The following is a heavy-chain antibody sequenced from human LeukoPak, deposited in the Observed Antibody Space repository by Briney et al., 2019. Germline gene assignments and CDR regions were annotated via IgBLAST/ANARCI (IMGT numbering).Heavy chain of an antibody. CDR2: ISAYNGNT. Sequence: ASVKVSCKASGYTFTSYGISWVGQAPGQGLEWMGWISAYNGNTNYAQKLQGRVTMTTDTSTSTAYMELRSLRSDDTAVYYCAREGLYNWNYGVDYWGQGTLVTVSS. V-gene: IGHV1-18*01. D-gene: IGHD1-7*01. CDR3: AREGLYNWNYGVDY. CDR1: GYTFTSYG. J-gene: IGHJ4*02.